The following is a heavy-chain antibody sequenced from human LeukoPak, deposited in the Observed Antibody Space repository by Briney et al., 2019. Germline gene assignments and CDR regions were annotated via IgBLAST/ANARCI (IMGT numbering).Heavy chain of an antibody. CDR3: ARRFYYDSTENWFDP. D-gene: IGHD3-22*01. J-gene: IGHJ5*02. CDR2: IYYSGST. V-gene: IGHV4-31*03. CDR1: GGSISSGGYY. Sequence: PSETLSLTCTVSGGSISSGGYYGSWIRQHPGKGLEWIGYIYYSGSTYYNPSLKSRVTISVDTSKNQFSLKLSSVTAADTAVYYCARRFYYDSTENWFDPWGQGTLVTVSS.